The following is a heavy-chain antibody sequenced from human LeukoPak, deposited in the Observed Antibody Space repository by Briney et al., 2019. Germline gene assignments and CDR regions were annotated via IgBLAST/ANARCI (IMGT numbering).Heavy chain of an antibody. CDR2: LYYSGST. J-gene: IGHJ4*02. CDR3: ARVGPDIVVVPAAMPFDY. CDR1: GGSISSYY. D-gene: IGHD2-2*01. Sequence: SETLSLTCTVSGGSISSYYWTWIRQPPGKGLEWIGSLYYSGSTNYNPSLKSRVTISVDTSKNQFSLKLSSVTAADTAVYYCARVGPDIVVVPAAMPFDYWGQGTLVTVSS. V-gene: IGHV4-59*01.